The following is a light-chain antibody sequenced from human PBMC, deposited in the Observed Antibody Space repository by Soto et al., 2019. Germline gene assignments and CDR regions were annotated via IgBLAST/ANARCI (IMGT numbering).Light chain of an antibody. CDR2: KAS. CDR3: QQYNSYSRT. Sequence: DIQMTQSPSTLSASVGDRVTITCRASQSISSWLAWYHQKPGKAPKLLIYKASSLESGVPSRFSGSGSGTEFTLTISSLQPDDFATYYCQQYNSYSRTFGQVTKV. J-gene: IGKJ1*01. V-gene: IGKV1-5*03. CDR1: QSISSW.